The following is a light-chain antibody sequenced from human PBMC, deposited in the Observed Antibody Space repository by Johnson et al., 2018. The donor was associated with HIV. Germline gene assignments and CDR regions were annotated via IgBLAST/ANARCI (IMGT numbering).Light chain of an antibody. J-gene: IGLJ1*01. CDR2: DNN. V-gene: IGLV1-51*01. CDR1: SSNIGNNY. CDR3: GIWDSSLRAYV. Sequence: QSVLTQPPSVSAAPGQKVTISCSGSSSNIGNNYVSWYQQLPGTAPKVLIYDNNKRPSGIPDRFSGSKSGTSATLGIPGLQPGDEADYYCGIWDSSLRAYVFGTSTKVAVL.